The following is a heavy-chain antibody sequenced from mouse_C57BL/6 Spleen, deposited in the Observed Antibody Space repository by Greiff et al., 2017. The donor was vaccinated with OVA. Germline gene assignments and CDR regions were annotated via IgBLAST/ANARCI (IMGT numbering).Heavy chain of an antibody. CDR1: GYTFTSYW. D-gene: IGHD1-1*01. Sequence: VQLQQSGAELVKPGASVKLSCKASGYTFTSYWMHWVKQRPGQGLEWIGMIHPNSGSTNYNEKFKSKATLTVDKSSSTAYMQLSSLTSEDSAVYYCATGSSGWYFDVWGTGTTVTVSS. V-gene: IGHV1-64*01. J-gene: IGHJ1*03. CDR2: IHPNSGST. CDR3: ATGSSGWYFDV.